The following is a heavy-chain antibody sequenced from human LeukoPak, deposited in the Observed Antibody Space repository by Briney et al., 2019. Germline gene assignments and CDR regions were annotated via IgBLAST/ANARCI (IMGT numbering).Heavy chain of an antibody. CDR1: GVSISSGGYS. J-gene: IGHJ6*02. D-gene: IGHD3-16*01. V-gene: IGHV4-30-2*01. CDR2: IYHSGST. CDR3: ARHLRGGATTGMDV. Sequence: SQTLSLTCAVSGVSISSGGYSWSWIRQPPGKGLEWIGYIYHSGSTYYNPSLKSRVTISVDRSKNQFSLKLSSVTAADTAVYYCARHLRGGATTGMDVWGQGTTVTVSS.